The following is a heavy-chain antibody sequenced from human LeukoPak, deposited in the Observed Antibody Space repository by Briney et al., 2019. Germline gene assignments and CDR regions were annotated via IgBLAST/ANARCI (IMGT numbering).Heavy chain of an antibody. D-gene: IGHD3-22*01. CDR3: AKSTMLVVVTTYYFDY. CDR2: ISYDGSNK. Sequence: GGSLRLSCAASGFTFSSYGMHWVRQAPGKGLEWVAVISYDGSNKYYADSVKGRFTISRDNSKNTLYLQMNSLRAEDTAVYYCAKSTMLVVVTTYYFDYWGQGTLVTVSS. V-gene: IGHV3-30*18. CDR1: GFTFSSYG. J-gene: IGHJ4*02.